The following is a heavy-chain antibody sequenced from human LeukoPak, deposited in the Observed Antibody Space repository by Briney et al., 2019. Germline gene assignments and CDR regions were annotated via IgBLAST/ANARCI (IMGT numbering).Heavy chain of an antibody. CDR1: GDSVSNKDAA. D-gene: IGHD4-17*01. J-gene: IGHJ4*02. CDR2: TYYRSKWSN. V-gene: IGHV6-1*01. Sequence: SQTLSLTCAISGDSVSNKDAAWNWIRRSPSRGLEWLGRTYYRSKWSNDYAVSVKSRITINPDTSKNQFSLKLSSVTAADTAVYYCARAISPRAVTRGATFDYWGQGTLVTVSS. CDR3: ARAISPRAVTRGATFDY.